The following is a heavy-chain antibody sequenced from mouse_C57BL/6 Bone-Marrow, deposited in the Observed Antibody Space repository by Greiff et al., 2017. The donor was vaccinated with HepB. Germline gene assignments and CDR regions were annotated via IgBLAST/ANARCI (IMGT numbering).Heavy chain of an antibody. CDR1: GYTFTSYW. V-gene: IGHV1-5*01. D-gene: IGHD1-1*01. CDR3: TNYYGSSYDFDY. J-gene: IGHJ2*01. CDR2: IYPGNSDT. Sequence: EVKLVESGTVLARPGASVKMSCKTSGYTFTSYWMHWVKQRPGLGLEWIGAIYPGNSDTSYNQKFKGKAKLTAVTSASTAYMELSSLTNEDSAVYYCTNYYGSSYDFDYWGQGTTLTVSS.